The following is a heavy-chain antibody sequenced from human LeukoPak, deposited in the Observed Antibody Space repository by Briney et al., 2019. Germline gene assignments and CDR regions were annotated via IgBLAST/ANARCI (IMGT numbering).Heavy chain of an antibody. V-gene: IGHV4-34*01. Sequence: SETLSLPCAVCSVPFSDYYGSWIRQPPGEGLVWVGEINHWGSTNYNPSLKRRVTISVHTSNNQSSLKLSSVTAADTALYYDAREGSTQCWGQGTLVTVCS. CDR3: AREGSTQC. CDR2: INHWGST. D-gene: IGHD2-2*01. CDR1: SVPFSDYY. J-gene: IGHJ4*02.